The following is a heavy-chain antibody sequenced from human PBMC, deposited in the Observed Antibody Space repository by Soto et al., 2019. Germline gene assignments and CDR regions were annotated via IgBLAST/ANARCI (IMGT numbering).Heavy chain of an antibody. D-gene: IGHD3-16*01. J-gene: IGHJ6*03. CDR3: ASSDYIWGSYYYMDV. Sequence: GGSLRLSCAASGFTFSSYSMNWVRQAPGKGLEWVSYISSSSSTIYYADFVKGRFTISRDNAKNSLYLQMNSLRAEDTAVYYCASSDYIWGSYYYMDVWGKGTTVTVSS. CDR1: GFTFSSYS. CDR2: ISSSSSTI. V-gene: IGHV3-48*01.